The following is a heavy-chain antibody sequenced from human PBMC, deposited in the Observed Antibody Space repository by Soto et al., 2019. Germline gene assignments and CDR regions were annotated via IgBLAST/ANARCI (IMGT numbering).Heavy chain of an antibody. CDR3: ARVQSTSWGYYYAVDV. CDR1: GGSISSYY. Sequence: QVQLQESGPGLVKPSETLSLTCSVSGGSISSYYWNWIRQPPGKGLAWIGFISYSGSTNYNPALTSRVTISVDTSKDQFSLRLSSVTAADTAVYYCARVQSTSWGYYYAVDVWGQGTTVTVSS. J-gene: IGHJ6*02. V-gene: IGHV4-59*01. CDR2: ISYSGST. D-gene: IGHD2-15*01.